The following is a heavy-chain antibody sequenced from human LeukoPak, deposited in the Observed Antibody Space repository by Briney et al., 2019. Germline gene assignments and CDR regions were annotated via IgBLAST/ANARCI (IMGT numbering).Heavy chain of an antibody. CDR1: GYTFTGYY. J-gene: IGHJ4*02. CDR2: INPNSGGT. CDR3: AAYDSSGYYYDY. Sequence: ASVKVSCKASGYTFTGYYMHWVRQAPGQGLEWMGRINPNSGGTNYAQKFHGRVTMTRDTSISTAYMELSRLRSDDTAVYYCAAYDSSGYYYDYWGQGTLVTVSS. D-gene: IGHD3-22*01. V-gene: IGHV1-2*06.